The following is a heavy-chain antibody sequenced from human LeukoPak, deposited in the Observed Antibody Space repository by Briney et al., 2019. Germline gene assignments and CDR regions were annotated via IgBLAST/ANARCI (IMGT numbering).Heavy chain of an antibody. CDR3: ARATSKTAGFDF. CDR1: GFSVSSNY. V-gene: IGHV3-66*01. J-gene: IGHJ4*02. D-gene: IGHD2-2*01. CDR2: ISGGGST. Sequence: GGSLRLSCAASGFSVSSNYMNWVRQAPGKGLERVSLISGGGSTDYADSTRGRFTISRDNYNNTVFLQMNYLGADDTAVYFCARATSKTAGFDFWGQGTLVTVSS.